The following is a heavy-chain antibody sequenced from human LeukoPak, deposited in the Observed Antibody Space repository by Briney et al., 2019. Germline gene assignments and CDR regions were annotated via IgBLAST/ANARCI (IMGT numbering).Heavy chain of an antibody. D-gene: IGHD3-3*01. CDR1: GGSISSYY. CDR2: IYTSGST. CDR3: ARETRSRFLEWLLLDY. J-gene: IGHJ4*02. V-gene: IGHV4-4*07. Sequence: SETLSLTCTVSGGSISSYYWSWIRQPAGKGLEWIGRIYTSGSTNYNPSLKSRVTMSVDTSKNQFSLKLSSVTAADTAVYYCARETRSRFLEWLLLDYWGQGTLVTVSS.